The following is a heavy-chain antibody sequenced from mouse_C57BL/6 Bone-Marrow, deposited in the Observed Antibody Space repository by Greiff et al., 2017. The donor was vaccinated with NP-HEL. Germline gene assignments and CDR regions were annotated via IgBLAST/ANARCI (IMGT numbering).Heavy chain of an antibody. J-gene: IGHJ2*01. V-gene: IGHV1-47*01. CDR3: AIIYYDYDERRGFDY. CDR2: FHPYNDDT. D-gene: IGHD2-4*01. CDR1: GYTFTTYP. Sequence: VQLQESEAELVKPGASVKMSCKASGYTFTTYPIEWMKQNHGKSLEWIGNFHPYNDDTKYNEKFKGKATLTVEKSSSTVYLELSRLTSDDSAVYYCAIIYYDYDERRGFDYWGQGTTLTVSS.